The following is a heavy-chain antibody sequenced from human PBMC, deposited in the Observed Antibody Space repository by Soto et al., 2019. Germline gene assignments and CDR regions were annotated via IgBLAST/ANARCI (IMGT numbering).Heavy chain of an antibody. D-gene: IGHD3-22*01. V-gene: IGHV3-30-3*01. J-gene: IGHJ4*02. CDR3: ARNTYYYDSSGPLDY. CDR1: GFTFSSYA. Sequence: QVQLVESGGGVVQPGRSLRLSCAASGFTFSSYAMHWVRQAPGNGLEWVAVISYDGSNKYYADSVKGRFTISRDNSKNTLYLQMNSLRAEDTAVYYCARNTYYYDSSGPLDYWGQGNLVTVSS. CDR2: ISYDGSNK.